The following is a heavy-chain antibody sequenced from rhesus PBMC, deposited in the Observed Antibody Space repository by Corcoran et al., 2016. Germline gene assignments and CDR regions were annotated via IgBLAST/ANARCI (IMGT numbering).Heavy chain of an antibody. CDR1: GYTFTSYY. V-gene: IGHV1-1*01. J-gene: IGHJ2*01. CDR3: TRGFESSYFDL. Sequence: QVQLVQPGAEIKQPGASVKLSCKASGYTFTSYYMHWVRQAPGQGLEWIGLISPYQANKGYAQNFQGRVTITTDTSTSTGYMELSSLRSEDTAVYYCTRGFESSYFDLWGPGTPITISS. CDR2: ISPYQANK.